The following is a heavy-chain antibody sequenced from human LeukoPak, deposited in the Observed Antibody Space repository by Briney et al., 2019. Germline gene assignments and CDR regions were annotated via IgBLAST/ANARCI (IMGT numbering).Heavy chain of an antibody. Sequence: SPTLSLTSAISGVSVSINSAAWNWIRQSPSRGLEWLGRTYYRSKWYHDYAVSVKSRITINPDTSKNPFCRQLTSVTPEDTAVYYCARGRYTMVRGVIGRDADYYYYSYMDVWGKGTTVTISS. D-gene: IGHD3-10*01. CDR2: TYYRSKWYH. CDR3: ARGRYTMVRGVIGRDADYYYYSYMDV. J-gene: IGHJ6*03. V-gene: IGHV6-1*01. CDR1: GVSVSINSAA.